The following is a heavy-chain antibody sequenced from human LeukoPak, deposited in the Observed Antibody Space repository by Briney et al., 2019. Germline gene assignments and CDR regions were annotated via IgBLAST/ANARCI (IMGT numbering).Heavy chain of an antibody. CDR3: ARDLGEPGGYFDY. J-gene: IGHJ4*02. Sequence: SETLSLTCTVSGGSISSSVYYWSWIRQPAGRGLEWIGRIYASGSTNYNPSLKSRVTISEDTSKNQFSLKLSSVTAADTAVYYCARDLGEPGGYFDYWGQGTLVTVSS. CDR1: GGSISSSVYY. D-gene: IGHD3-16*01. V-gene: IGHV4-61*02. CDR2: IYASGST.